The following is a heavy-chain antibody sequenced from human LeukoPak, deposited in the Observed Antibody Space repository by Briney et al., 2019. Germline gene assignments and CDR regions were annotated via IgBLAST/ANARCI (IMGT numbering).Heavy chain of an antibody. V-gene: IGHV4-39*07. D-gene: IGHD3-10*01. CDR2: IYYSGST. Sequence: SETLSLTCIVSGGSISSSSYYWGWIRQPPGKGLEWIGNIYYSGSTYYNPSLKSRVTISVDTSKNQFSLKLSSVTAADTAVYYCARDGGGSGSYYATFDYWGQGTLVTVSS. CDR1: GGSISSSSYY. J-gene: IGHJ4*02. CDR3: ARDGGGSGSYYATFDY.